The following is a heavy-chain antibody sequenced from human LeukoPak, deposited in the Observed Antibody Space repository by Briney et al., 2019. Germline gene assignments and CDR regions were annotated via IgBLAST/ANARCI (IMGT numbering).Heavy chain of an antibody. D-gene: IGHD6-6*01. CDR1: GGSIDNHY. CDR2: MYYSGIT. J-gene: IGHJ4*02. CDR3: ARLSVAAKYYFDY. V-gene: IGHV4-59*08. Sequence: SETLSLTCSVSGGSIDNHYWSWIRQPPGKGLEWIGYMYYSGITNYNPSLQGRVTISVDTSKNHFSLKLRSVTASDTAVYYCARLSVAAKYYFDYWGQGTLVTVSS.